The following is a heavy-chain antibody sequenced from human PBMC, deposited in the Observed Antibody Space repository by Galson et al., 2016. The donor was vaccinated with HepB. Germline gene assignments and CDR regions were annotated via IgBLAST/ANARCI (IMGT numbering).Heavy chain of an antibody. Sequence: LRLSCAASGFTVSYNYITWVRQPPGKGLEWVSLIYSAGKTYYADSVKGRFTISRGHSKNTVYLQMNSLRADDTAMYYCANIGAFNIWGQGTMVTVSS. CDR2: IYSAGKT. CDR1: GFTVSYNY. V-gene: IGHV3-53*01. J-gene: IGHJ3*02. CDR3: ANIGAFNI.